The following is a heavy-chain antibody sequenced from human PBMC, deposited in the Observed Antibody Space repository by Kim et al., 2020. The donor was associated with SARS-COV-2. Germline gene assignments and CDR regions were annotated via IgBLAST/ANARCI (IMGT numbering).Heavy chain of an antibody. Sequence: GGSLRLSCTASGFTFGDYAMSWVRQAPGKGLEWVGFIRSKAYGGTTEYAASVKGRFTISRDDSKSIAYLQMNSLKTEDTAVYYCTREPYYYGSGSYYNAPYYYYYYGMDVWGQGTTVTVSS. CDR1: GFTFGDYA. CDR3: TREPYYYGSGSYYNAPYYYYYYGMDV. D-gene: IGHD3-10*01. V-gene: IGHV3-49*04. CDR2: IRSKAYGGTT. J-gene: IGHJ6*02.